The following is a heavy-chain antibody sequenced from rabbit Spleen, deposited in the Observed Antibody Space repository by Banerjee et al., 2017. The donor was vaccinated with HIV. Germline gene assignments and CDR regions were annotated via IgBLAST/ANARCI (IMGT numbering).Heavy chain of an antibody. Sequence: QSLEESGGGLVKPGASLTLTCKASGFSFNEFSFNSGYDMCWVRQAPGKGLEWISCIAGGSSGFTYSATWAKGRFTCSKTSSTTVTLQMTSLTVADTATYFCARDTGSSFSSYGMDLWGQGTLVTVS. CDR3: ARDTGSSFSSYGMDL. V-gene: IGHV1S40*01. D-gene: IGHD8-1*01. J-gene: IGHJ6*01. CDR2: IAGGSSGFT. CDR1: GFSFNEFSFNSGYD.